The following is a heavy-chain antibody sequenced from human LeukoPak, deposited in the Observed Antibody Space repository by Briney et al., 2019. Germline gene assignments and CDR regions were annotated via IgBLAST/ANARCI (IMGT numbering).Heavy chain of an antibody. CDR1: GFTFSSYS. V-gene: IGHV3-48*01. CDR3: AREPIVVVPAAKRGGLDY. J-gene: IGHJ4*02. D-gene: IGHD2-2*01. CDR2: ISSSSGTI. Sequence: PGGSLRLSCAASGFTFSSYSMNWVRQAPGKGLEWVSYISSSSGTIYYADSVKGRFTISRDNAKHSLYLQMNSLRAEDTAVYYCAREPIVVVPAAKRGGLDYWGQGTLVTVSS.